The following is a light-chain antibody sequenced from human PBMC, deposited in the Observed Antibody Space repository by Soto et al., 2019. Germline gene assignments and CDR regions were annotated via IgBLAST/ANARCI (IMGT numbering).Light chain of an antibody. Sequence: QSALTQPASVSGSPGQSITISCTGTSSDVGGYNYDSWYQQHPGKAPKLMIYDVSNRPSGVSNRFSGSKSGNTASLTISGLQAEDEADYYCRSYTSSSTLAVFGGGTKLTVL. CDR3: RSYTSSSTLAV. J-gene: IGLJ3*02. V-gene: IGLV2-14*03. CDR2: DVS. CDR1: SSDVGGYNY.